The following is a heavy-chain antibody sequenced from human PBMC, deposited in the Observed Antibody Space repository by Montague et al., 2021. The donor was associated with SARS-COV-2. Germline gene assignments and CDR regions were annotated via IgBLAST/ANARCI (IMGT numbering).Heavy chain of an antibody. J-gene: IGHJ6*02. V-gene: IGHV4-31*03. Sequence: TLSLTCTVSGGSISSGGYYWSWIRQHPGKGLEWIGYIYYSGSTYYXPSLKSRVTISVDTSKNQFSLKLSSVTAADTAVYYCARDKVYGSGRGPREGRYYYYYYGMDVWGQGTTVTVSS. D-gene: IGHD3-10*01. CDR3: ARDKVYGSGRGPREGRYYYYYYGMDV. CDR1: GGSISSGGYY. CDR2: IYYSGST.